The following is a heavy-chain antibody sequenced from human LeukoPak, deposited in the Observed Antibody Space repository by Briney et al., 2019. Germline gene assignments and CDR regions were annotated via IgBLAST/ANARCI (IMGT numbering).Heavy chain of an antibody. CDR2: ISYDGSNK. CDR1: GFTFSSYA. D-gene: IGHD2-2*01. Sequence: GRSLRLSSAASGFTFSSYAMHWVRQAPGKGLEWVAVISYDGSNKYYADSVKGRFTISRDNSKNTLYLQMNNLRAEDTAVYYCARGPVGFVVVPAAIMGGWFDPWGQGTLVTVSS. CDR3: ARGPVGFVVVPAAIMGGWFDP. V-gene: IGHV3-30-3*01. J-gene: IGHJ5*02.